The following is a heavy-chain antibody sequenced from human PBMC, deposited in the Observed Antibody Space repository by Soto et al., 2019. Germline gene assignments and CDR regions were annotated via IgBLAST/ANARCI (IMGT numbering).Heavy chain of an antibody. CDR3: AHRGRHFSGTNCYHYFDS. Sequence: QITLMESGPTLVKPTQTLTLTCTFSGFSLSTSGVGVGWIRQPQGNALECLAVIFWDDDKRYSLSMQSRLTITKDTSRNQVVLTMANMDPVDTATYYCAHRGRHFSGTNCYHYFDSCVQGTLITVSS. V-gene: IGHV2-5*02. J-gene: IGHJ4*02. D-gene: IGHD2-2*01. CDR1: GFSLSTSGVG. CDR2: IFWDDDK.